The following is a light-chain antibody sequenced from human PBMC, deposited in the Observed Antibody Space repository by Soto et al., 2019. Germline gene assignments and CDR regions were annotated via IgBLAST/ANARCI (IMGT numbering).Light chain of an antibody. CDR2: GAS. J-gene: IGKJ2*01. CDR3: HRYGSSPPYT. V-gene: IGKV3-20*01. CDR1: QSVIRSY. Sequence: EIVLTQSPGTLSLSPGERATLSCRASQSVIRSYLAWYQQKPGQAPRLLIYGASSRATGIPDRFSGSGSGTDVTLTISRLEPEDFAVYYCHRYGSSPPYTFGQGTKLEIK.